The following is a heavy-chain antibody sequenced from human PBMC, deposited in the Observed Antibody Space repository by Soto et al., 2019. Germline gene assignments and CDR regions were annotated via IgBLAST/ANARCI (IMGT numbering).Heavy chain of an antibody. Sequence: ASVKVSCKASGYNLGAYYTYWVRQAPGQGLEWMGWINPNSGGTNYAQKFQGWVTMTRDTSISTAYMELSRLRSDDTAVYYCARASGGYYNKNFDYWSQGTLVTVSS. CDR1: GYNLGAYY. J-gene: IGHJ4*02. CDR2: INPNSGGT. D-gene: IGHD3-10*01. V-gene: IGHV1-2*04. CDR3: ARASGGYYNKNFDY.